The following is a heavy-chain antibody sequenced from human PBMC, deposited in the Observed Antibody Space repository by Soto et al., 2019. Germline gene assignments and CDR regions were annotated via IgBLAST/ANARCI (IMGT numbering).Heavy chain of an antibody. J-gene: IGHJ4*02. CDR2: ISFDGTNK. Sequence: LRHSCAASGFTFSSHAMNWVRQAPGKGLEWVSVISFDGTNKYYAESVRGRYSISRDNSKKVLYLDMNSLRPDDTAIYYCARAHGPYYDSSYYGLARNYFDYWGQGALVTVSS. V-gene: IGHV3-30-3*01. CDR3: ARAHGPYYDSSYYGLARNYFDY. CDR1: GFTFSSHA. D-gene: IGHD3-22*01.